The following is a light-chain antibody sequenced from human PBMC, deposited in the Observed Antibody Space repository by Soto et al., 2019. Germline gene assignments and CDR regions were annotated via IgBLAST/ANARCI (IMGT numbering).Light chain of an antibody. J-gene: IGKJ4*01. V-gene: IGKV3-11*01. CDR3: QHRSTWPLT. Sequence: EIVLTQSPATRSLSLWERATLSCRASQSVSSYLAWYQQKLGQAPRLFIYDATNRATGFPARFSRSESGTDFTLTIRSLEPEDFAVYYCQHRSTWPLTFGGETKVEI. CDR2: DAT. CDR1: QSVSSY.